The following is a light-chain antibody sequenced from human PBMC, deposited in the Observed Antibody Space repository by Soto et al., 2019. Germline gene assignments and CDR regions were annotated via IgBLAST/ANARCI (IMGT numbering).Light chain of an antibody. J-gene: IGLJ1*01. CDR1: NFNIGNKY. Sequence: QSVLTQPPSASGTPGQRVTISCSGSNFNIGNKYVYWYQQLPGTAPKLLIFSNNQRPSGVPARFSGSKSGTSASLAISGLRSEDEAHYYCAAWDDSLSGRYVFGTGTKLTV. V-gene: IGLV1-47*02. CDR3: AAWDDSLSGRYV. CDR2: SNN.